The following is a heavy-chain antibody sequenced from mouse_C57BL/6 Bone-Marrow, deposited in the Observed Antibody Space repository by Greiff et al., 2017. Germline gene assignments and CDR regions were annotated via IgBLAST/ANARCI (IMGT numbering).Heavy chain of an antibody. V-gene: IGHV1-74*01. CDR3: AIFYYDFAWCAY. CDR2: IHPSGCDT. J-gene: IGHJ3*01. CDR1: GYTFTSYW. Sequence: QVQLQQPGAELVKPGASVKVSCKASGYTFTSYWMHWVKQRPGQGLEWIGRIHPSGCDTNYNQKFKGKATLTVDKSSSTAYMQLSSLTSEDSAVYYCAIFYYDFAWCAYWGQGTLVTGAA. D-gene: IGHD2-4*01.